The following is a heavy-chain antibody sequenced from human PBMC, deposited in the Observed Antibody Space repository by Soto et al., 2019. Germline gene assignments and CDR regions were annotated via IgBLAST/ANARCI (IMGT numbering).Heavy chain of an antibody. J-gene: IGHJ4*02. CDR2: VGNYNGNT. CDR3: AGLPFPPLQVAGYFNY. CDR1: GYTFSSSG. Sequence: ASVKVSCKASGYTFSSSGVSWVRQAPGQGLEWMGWVGNYNGNTNYAQMFQGRVTMTTDTSTSTAYMELRSLRCDDTALFDWAGLPFPPLQVAGYFNYWARETLFTVS. D-gene: IGHD6-19*01. V-gene: IGHV1-18*01.